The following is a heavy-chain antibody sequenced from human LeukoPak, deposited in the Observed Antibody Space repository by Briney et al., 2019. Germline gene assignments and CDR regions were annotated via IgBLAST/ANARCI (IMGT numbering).Heavy chain of an antibody. Sequence: GGSLRLSCAASGFTFSNYWMTWVRQAPGKRLEWVANIKQDGSEKYYVDSVKGRFSVSRDNARNSLYLQMNSLRSEDTAVYYCVRYNNGLDYWGQGTLVTVSS. CDR2: IKQDGSEK. CDR1: GFTFSNYW. D-gene: IGHD2-8*01. V-gene: IGHV3-7*01. J-gene: IGHJ4*02. CDR3: VRYNNGLDY.